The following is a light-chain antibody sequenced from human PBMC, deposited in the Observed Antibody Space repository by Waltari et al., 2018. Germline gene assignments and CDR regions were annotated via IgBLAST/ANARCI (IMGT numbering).Light chain of an antibody. CDR3: QQANSFPLT. CDR1: LGINTW. CDR2: AAS. V-gene: IGKV1D-12*01. Sequence: DIQMTQSPSSVSASVGARVTITCRASLGINTWLAWYQQKPGKAPKLLIYAASSLHSGVPSRFGGSGSGTDFTLTIDSLQPEDFATYYGQQANSFPLTFGGGTKVEI. J-gene: IGKJ4*01.